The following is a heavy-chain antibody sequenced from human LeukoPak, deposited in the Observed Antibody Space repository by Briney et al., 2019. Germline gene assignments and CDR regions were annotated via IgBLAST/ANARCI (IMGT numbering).Heavy chain of an antibody. CDR1: GFTFSRSC. D-gene: IGHD6-13*01. V-gene: IGHV3-7*03. CDR2: ISPDGSTK. J-gene: IGHJ4*02. CDR3: ATGASGSWDF. Sequence: GGSLRLSCAASGFTFSRSCMSWVRHPPGEGLECVANISPDGSTKYHMDSVKGRFTISRDNAKDPLYLEMSRLRDDDTAMYYCATGASGSWDFGGQGTLVTVSS.